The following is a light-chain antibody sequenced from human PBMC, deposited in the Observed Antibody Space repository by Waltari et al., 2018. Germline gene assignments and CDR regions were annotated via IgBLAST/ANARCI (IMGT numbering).Light chain of an antibody. CDR2: EVS. CDR1: QSLLQTNGKTY. Sequence: DVVMTQTPLSLSVTPGQPASISCKSGQSLLQTNGKTYFYWYLQKPGQSPQLLMYEVSSRISGVPDRFSGSGSGTDFTLKISRVDAEDVGIYYCMQSTHIPYTFGQGTKLEIK. J-gene: IGKJ2*01. CDR3: MQSTHIPYT. V-gene: IGKV2-29*02.